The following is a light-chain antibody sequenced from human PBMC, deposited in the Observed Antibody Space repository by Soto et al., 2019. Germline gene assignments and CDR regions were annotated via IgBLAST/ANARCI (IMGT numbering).Light chain of an antibody. J-gene: IGLJ1*01. Sequence: QSALTQPASVSGSPGQSITISCTGTSSDVGGYNYVSWYQQHPGKANKLMIYDVSNRPSGVSNRFSGSKSGNTASLSISGLQAEDEADYYCSSYTSSSTRVFGTGTKVTVL. CDR3: SSYTSSSTRV. CDR1: SSDVGGYNY. V-gene: IGLV2-14*01. CDR2: DVS.